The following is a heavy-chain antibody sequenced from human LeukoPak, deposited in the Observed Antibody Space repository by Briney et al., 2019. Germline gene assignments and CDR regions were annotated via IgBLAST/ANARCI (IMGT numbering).Heavy chain of an antibody. CDR1: GFTFSSYE. V-gene: IGHV3-48*03. CDR2: ISTNGVNI. J-gene: IGHJ6*03. CDR3: ARDGTRIYSPGWVYMDV. Sequence: GGSLRLSCAASGFTFSSYEMNRVRQAPGKGLEWLSYISTNGVNIHYADSMKGRFTISRDNAKDSLYLQMNSLRAEDTAVYYCARDGTRIYSPGWVYMDVWGKGTTVTISS. D-gene: IGHD6-25*01.